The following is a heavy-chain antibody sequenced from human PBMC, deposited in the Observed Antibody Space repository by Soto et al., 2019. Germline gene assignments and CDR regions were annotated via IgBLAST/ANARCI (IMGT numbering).Heavy chain of an antibody. CDR2: IYSGGST. V-gene: IGHV3-66*01. J-gene: IGHJ4*02. Sequence: PGGSLRLSCAASGFTVSSNFMSWVRQAPGKGLEWVSIIYSGGSTFFADSVKGRFTISRDNSKNTLYLQMNSLRADDTAVYYCASRRNPYGAYDYWGQGTLVTV. CDR1: GFTVSSNF. CDR3: ASRRNPYGAYDY. D-gene: IGHD4-17*01.